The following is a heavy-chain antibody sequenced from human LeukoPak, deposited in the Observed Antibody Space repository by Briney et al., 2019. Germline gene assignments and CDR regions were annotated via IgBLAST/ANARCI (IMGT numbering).Heavy chain of an antibody. CDR1: RGSISRYY. CDR2: IYTSGST. CDR3: ARNSPFGSGPHYIDH. V-gene: IGHV4-4*07. Sequence: PSETLSLTCTVSRGSISRYYWIWIRQPAGKGLEWIGRIYTSGSTNYNPSLKGRVSMSVDTSRNQFSLKLTSVTAADTAVYYCARNSPFGSGPHYIDHWGQGTLVTVSS. J-gene: IGHJ4*02. D-gene: IGHD6-19*01.